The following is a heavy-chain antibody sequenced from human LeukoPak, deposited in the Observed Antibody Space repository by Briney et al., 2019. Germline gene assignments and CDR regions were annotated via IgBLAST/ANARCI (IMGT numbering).Heavy chain of an antibody. J-gene: IGHJ6*03. CDR1: GFTFSSYW. D-gene: IGHD4-11*01. CDR3: ARGIGYSNPEFYYYYYMDV. Sequence: PGGSLRLSCAASGFTFSSYWMSWVRQAPGKGLEWVANIKQDGSEKYYVDPVKGRFTISRDNAKNSLYLQMNSLRAEDTAVYYCARGIGYSNPEFYYYYYMDVWGKGTTVTVSS. CDR2: IKQDGSEK. V-gene: IGHV3-7*01.